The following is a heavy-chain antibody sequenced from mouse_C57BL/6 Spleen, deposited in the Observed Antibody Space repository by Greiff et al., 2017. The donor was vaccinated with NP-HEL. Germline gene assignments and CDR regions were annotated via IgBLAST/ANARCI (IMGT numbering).Heavy chain of an antibody. V-gene: IGHV1-55*01. Sequence: QVQLQQPGAELVKPGASVKMSCKASGYTFTSYWITWVKQRPGQGLEWIGDIYPGSGCTNYNEKFKSKATLTVDTSSSTAYMQLSSLTSEDSAVYYGARPVFSSVVPYWYFDVWGTGTTVTVSS. J-gene: IGHJ1*03. CDR3: ARPVFSSVVPYWYFDV. D-gene: IGHD1-1*01. CDR2: IYPGSGCT. CDR1: GYTFTSYW.